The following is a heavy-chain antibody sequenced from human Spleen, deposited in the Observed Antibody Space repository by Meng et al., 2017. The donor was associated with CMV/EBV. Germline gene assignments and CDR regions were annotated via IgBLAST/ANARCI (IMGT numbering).Heavy chain of an antibody. V-gene: IGHV3-23*03. CDR1: GFTFISYA. CDR2: IYSDGSST. D-gene: IGHD1-26*01. CDR3: AKFPCARCYSDFDY. J-gene: IGHJ4*02. Sequence: LSLTCAASGFTFISYAMSWVRQAPGKGLEWVSVIYSDGSSTYYADSVKGRFTISRDNSKSTLYLQMNSLRAEDTAVYYCAKFPCARCYSDFDYWGQGTLVTVSS.